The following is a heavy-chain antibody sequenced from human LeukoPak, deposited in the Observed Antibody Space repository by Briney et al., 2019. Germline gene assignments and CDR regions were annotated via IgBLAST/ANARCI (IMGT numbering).Heavy chain of an antibody. V-gene: IGHV1-18*01. D-gene: IGHD2-2*01. Sequence: GASVKVSCKASGYTFTKYGISWVRQAPGQGLEWMGWISTYIGSTKYTQKFQGGVTMTTDTTTTTAYMELRSLRSDDTAVYFCARGVPGALAGFDLWGQGTLVTVSS. CDR3: ARGVPGALAGFDL. J-gene: IGHJ4*02. CDR1: GYTFTKYG. CDR2: ISTYIGST.